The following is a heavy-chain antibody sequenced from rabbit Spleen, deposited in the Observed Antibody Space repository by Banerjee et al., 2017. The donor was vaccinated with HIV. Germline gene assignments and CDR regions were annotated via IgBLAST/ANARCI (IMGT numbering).Heavy chain of an antibody. CDR3: ARHDGRAYGWASDL. V-gene: IGHV1S45*01. J-gene: IGHJ4*01. CDR1: GFSFSSNW. Sequence: LEESGGGLVKPGGTLTLTCTVSGFSFSSNWICWVRQAPGKGLEWIACIDTGDGHTFYANWAKGRFTISKTSSTVDLQLTSLTAADTATYFCARHDGRAYGWASDLWGQGTLVTVS. CDR2: IDTGDGHT. D-gene: IGHD6-1*01.